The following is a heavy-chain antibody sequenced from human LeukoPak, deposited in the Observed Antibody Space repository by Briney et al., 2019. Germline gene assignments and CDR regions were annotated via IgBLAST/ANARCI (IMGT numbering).Heavy chain of an antibody. CDR2: ISSSGGSA. CDR3: AKDRSSSWYSAFEI. CDR1: GFTLSSYA. D-gene: IGHD6-13*01. Sequence: GGSLRLSCAASGFTLSSYAMSWVRQAPGKGLEWVSIISSSGGSANYADSVKGCFTISRDNSKNTLYLQMNSLRAEDTAVYYCAKDRSSSWYSAFEIWGQGTMVTVSS. J-gene: IGHJ3*02. V-gene: IGHV3-23*01.